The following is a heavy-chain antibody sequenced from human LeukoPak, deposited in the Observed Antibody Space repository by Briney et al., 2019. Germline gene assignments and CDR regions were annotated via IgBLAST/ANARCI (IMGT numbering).Heavy chain of an antibody. Sequence: RGSLRLSCETSGFAFSDYTMNWVRQAPGKGLEWVSSISSSSSYIYYADSVKGRFTISRDNAKNSLYLQMNSLRAEDTAVYYCARGDAGSSYGGGVFDYWGQGTLVTVSS. CDR3: ARGDAGSSYGGGVFDY. D-gene: IGHD6-6*01. J-gene: IGHJ4*02. CDR1: GFAFSDYT. CDR2: ISSSSSYI. V-gene: IGHV3-21*01.